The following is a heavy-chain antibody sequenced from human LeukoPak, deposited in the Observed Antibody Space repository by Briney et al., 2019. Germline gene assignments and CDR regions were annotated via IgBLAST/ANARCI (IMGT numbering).Heavy chain of an antibody. V-gene: IGHV3-21*01. CDR1: GFTFSSYS. CDR2: ISSSSSYI. J-gene: IGHJ4*02. CDR3: ARGKYCGGGSCFPFFNY. Sequence: GGSLRLSCAASGFTFSSYSMNWVRQAPGKGLGWVSSISSSSSYIYYADSVKGRFTISRDNAKNSLYLQMNSPRAEDTAVYYCARGKYCGGGSCFPFFNYWGQGTLVTVSS. D-gene: IGHD2-15*01.